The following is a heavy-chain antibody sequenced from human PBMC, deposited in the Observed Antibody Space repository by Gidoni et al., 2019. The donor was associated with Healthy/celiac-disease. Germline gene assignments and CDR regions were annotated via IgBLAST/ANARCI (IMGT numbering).Heavy chain of an antibody. CDR2: IWYDGSNK. Sequence: QVQLVESGGGVVQPGRSLRLSCAASGFTFSSYGMHWVRQAPGKGLEWVAVIWYDGSNKYYADSVKGRFTISRDNSKNTLYLQMNSLRAEDTAVYYCARDQRGTPGQLGHYFDYWGQGTLVTVSS. J-gene: IGHJ4*02. D-gene: IGHD6-13*01. V-gene: IGHV3-33*01. CDR1: GFTFSSYG. CDR3: ARDQRGTPGQLGHYFDY.